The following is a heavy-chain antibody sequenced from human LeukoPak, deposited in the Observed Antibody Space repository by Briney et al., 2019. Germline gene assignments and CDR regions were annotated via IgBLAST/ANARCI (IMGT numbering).Heavy chain of an antibody. CDR1: GFTFDDYG. V-gene: IGHV3-20*01. D-gene: IGHD3-10*01. CDR2: INWNGGST. J-gene: IGHJ2*01. CDR3: ARDGGYGSGSYNLHYWYFDL. Sequence: PGGPLRLSCAASGFTFDDYGMSWVRQAPGKGLEWVSGINWNGGSTGYADSVKGRFTISRDNAKNSLYLQMNSLRDEDTALYHCARDGGYGSGSYNLHYWYFDLWGRGTLVTVSS.